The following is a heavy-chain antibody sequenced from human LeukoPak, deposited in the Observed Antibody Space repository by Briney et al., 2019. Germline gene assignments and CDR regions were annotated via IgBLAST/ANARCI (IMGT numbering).Heavy chain of an antibody. J-gene: IGHJ4*02. CDR3: ARSHYASGTLDY. V-gene: IGHV3-11*04. D-gene: IGHD3-10*01. CDR2: ISSSDNTM. Sequence: PGGSLRLSCAASGFTFSDYYMSWIRQAPGKGLEWVSYISSSDNTMYYADSVKGRFTISRDNAKNSLYLQMNSLRAEDTAVYYCARSHYASGTLDYWGQGTLVTVSS. CDR1: GFTFSDYY.